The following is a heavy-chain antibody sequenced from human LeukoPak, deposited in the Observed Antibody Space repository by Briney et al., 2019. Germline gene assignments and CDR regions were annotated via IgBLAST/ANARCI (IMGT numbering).Heavy chain of an antibody. Sequence: GGSLRLSCAASGFTFRSYDINWVRQAPGKGLEWVSNITGNGASTNFADSVRGRFTISRDNSKNTAYLQMNSLRAEDTAVYYCAGSGSHVYWGQGNLVTVSS. D-gene: IGHD1-26*01. V-gene: IGHV3-23*01. CDR2: ITGNGAST. CDR3: AGSGSHVY. J-gene: IGHJ4*02. CDR1: GFTFRSYD.